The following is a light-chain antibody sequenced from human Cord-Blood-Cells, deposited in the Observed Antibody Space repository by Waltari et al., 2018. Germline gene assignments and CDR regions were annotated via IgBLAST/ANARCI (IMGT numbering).Light chain of an antibody. J-gene: IGKJ2*01. CDR3: QQSYSTPYT. Sequence: DIQMTQSPSSLSASVGDRATITCRASQSISSYLNWYQQKPGKAPNLLIYAASSLQSGGPSRFSGSGSGTDFTLTISSLQPEDFATYYCQQSYSTPYTFGQGTKLEIK. V-gene: IGKV1-39*01. CDR2: AAS. CDR1: QSISSY.